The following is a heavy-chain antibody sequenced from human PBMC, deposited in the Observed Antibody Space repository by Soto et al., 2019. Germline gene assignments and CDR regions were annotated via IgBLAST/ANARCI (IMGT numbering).Heavy chain of an antibody. D-gene: IGHD6-13*01. CDR3: ARVPSSSYHYFDY. J-gene: IGHJ4*02. CDR1: GFTFSSPW. Sequence: GGSLRLSCVASGFTFSSPWMHWVRQSPGKGLVWVSRINSDGSDTTYADSVKGRFTISRDNSKNTLYLQMSSLRAEDTAVYYCARVPSSSYHYFDYWGQGTLVTVPQ. V-gene: IGHV3-74*01. CDR2: INSDGSDT.